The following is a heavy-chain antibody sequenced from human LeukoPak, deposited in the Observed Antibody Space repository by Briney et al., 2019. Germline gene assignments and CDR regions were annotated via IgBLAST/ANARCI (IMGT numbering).Heavy chain of an antibody. D-gene: IGHD7-27*01. CDR1: GGSISSGGYY. Sequence: NASETLSLTCTVSGGSISSGGYYWSWIRQHPGKGLEWIGYIYYSGSTYYNPSLKSRVTISVDTSKNQFSLKLSSVTAADTAVYYCARDGGELGGFDYWGQGTLVTVSS. V-gene: IGHV4-31*03. CDR3: ARDGGELGGFDY. J-gene: IGHJ4*02. CDR2: IYYSGST.